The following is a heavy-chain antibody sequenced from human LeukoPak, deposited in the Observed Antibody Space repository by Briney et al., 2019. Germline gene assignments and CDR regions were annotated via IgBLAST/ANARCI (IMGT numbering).Heavy chain of an antibody. J-gene: IGHJ6*02. V-gene: IGHV3-30-3*01. CDR2: ISYDGSNK. Sequence: GGSLRLSCAASGFTFSSYAMHWVRQAPGKGLEWVAVISYDGSNKYYADSVKGRFTIPRDNSKNTLYLQMNSLRAEDTAVYYCARDGTTVTTHLYGMDVWGQGTTVTVSS. D-gene: IGHD4-17*01. CDR3: ARDGTTVTTHLYGMDV. CDR1: GFTFSSYA.